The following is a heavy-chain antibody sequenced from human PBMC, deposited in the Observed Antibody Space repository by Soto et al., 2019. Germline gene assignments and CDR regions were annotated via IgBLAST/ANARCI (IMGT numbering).Heavy chain of an antibody. Sequence: TLSITCAVCGGSFTSNNWWTWVRQPPGQGLEWIGEIYRTGSTNYNPSLKSRVTISLDKSENQFSLKVTSLTAADTAVYYCASRDPGTSVDYWGQGTLVTVSS. D-gene: IGHD1-7*01. J-gene: IGHJ4*02. CDR3: ASRDPGTSVDY. CDR1: GGSFTSNNW. CDR2: IYRTGST. V-gene: IGHV4-4*02.